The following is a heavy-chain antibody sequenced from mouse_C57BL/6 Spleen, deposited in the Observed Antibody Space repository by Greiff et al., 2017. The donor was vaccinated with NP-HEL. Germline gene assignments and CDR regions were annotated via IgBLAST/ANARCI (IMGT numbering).Heavy chain of an antibody. J-gene: IGHJ4*01. V-gene: IGHV1-7*01. CDR2: INPSSGYT. CDR3: ARFDDGYYYAMDY. CDR1: GYTFTSYW. Sequence: VQLQESGAELAKPGASVKLSCKASGYTFTSYWMHWVKQRPGQGLEWIGYINPSSGYTKYNQKFKDKATLTADKSSSTAYMQLSSLTYEDSAVYYCARFDDGYYYAMDYWGQGTSVTVSS. D-gene: IGHD2-3*01.